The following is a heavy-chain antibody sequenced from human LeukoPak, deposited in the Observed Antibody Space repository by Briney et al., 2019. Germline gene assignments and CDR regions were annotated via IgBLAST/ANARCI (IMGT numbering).Heavy chain of an antibody. J-gene: IGHJ3*02. CDR1: GFTFDDYG. V-gene: IGHV3-20*04. D-gene: IGHD2-21*02. Sequence: GGSLRLSCAASGFTFDDYGMSWVRQAPGKGLEWVSGINWNGASIGYADSVKGRFTISRDNAKNSLYLQMNSLRAEDTALYYCARKGATVDAFDIWGQGTMVTVSS. CDR2: INWNGASI. CDR3: ARKGATVDAFDI.